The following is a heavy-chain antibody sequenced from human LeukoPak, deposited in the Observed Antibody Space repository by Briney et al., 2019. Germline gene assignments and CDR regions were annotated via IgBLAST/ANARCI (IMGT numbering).Heavy chain of an antibody. CDR3: ARVYSSSWNYFDY. J-gene: IGHJ4*02. Sequence: KPSETLSLTCTVSGGSISNYWWSGIRQPPGKGLEWIGYVFDSGSTNYNPSLKSRVTISVDTSKKQFSLKLSSVTAADTAMYYCARVYSSSWNYFDYWGQGTLVTVSS. D-gene: IGHD6-13*01. CDR2: VFDSGST. V-gene: IGHV4-59*01. CDR1: GGSISNYW.